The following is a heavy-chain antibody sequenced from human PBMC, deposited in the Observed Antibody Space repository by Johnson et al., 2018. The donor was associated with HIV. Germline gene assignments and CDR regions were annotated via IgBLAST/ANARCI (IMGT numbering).Heavy chain of an antibody. CDR3: AKDRSGYFDGFDV. CDR2: ISGSGGST. J-gene: IGHJ3*01. D-gene: IGHD3-22*01. CDR1: GFTFDDYA. V-gene: IGHV3-23*04. Sequence: VQLVESGGGLVQPGRSLRLSCAASGFTFDDYAMHWVRQAPGKGLEWVSGISGSGGSTYYADSVKGRFTISRDNSKNTLYLQMNSLRAEDTAVYYCAKDRSGYFDGFDVWGQGTMVTVSS.